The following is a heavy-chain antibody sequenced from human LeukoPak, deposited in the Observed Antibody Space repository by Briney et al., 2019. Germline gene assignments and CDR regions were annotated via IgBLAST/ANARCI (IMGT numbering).Heavy chain of an antibody. D-gene: IGHD6-13*01. CDR1: GFTFSNAW. J-gene: IGHJ4*02. V-gene: IGHV3-15*01. CDR3: ATYPERWQLVLGY. CDR2: IKSKTDGGTT. Sequence: GGSLRLSCAASGFTFSNAWMSWVRQAPGKGLEWVGRIKSKTDGGTTDYAAPLKGRFTISRDESENTLYLQMNGLQTDDTAVYYCATYPERWQLVLGYWGQGTLVTVSS.